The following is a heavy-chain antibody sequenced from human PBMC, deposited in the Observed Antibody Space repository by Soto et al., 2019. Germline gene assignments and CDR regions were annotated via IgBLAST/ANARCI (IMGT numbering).Heavy chain of an antibody. CDR2: IIPIFGSA. CDR1: GGTFSSYA. Sequence: ASLKVSCRASGGTFSSYAISWVRQAPGQEPEWMGGIIPIFGSANYAQKFQRRVTITADESTSTAYIELSTPRDEDTAVYYCARDPPHSYRGWWFEPWGQGTLVTVSS. D-gene: IGHD2-15*01. CDR3: ARDPPHSYRGWWFEP. J-gene: IGHJ5*01. V-gene: IGHV1-69*13.